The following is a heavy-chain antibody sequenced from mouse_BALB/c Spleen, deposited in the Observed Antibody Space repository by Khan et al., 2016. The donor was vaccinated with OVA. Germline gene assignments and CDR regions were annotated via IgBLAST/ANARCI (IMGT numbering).Heavy chain of an antibody. CDR1: GYTFTDFA. D-gene: IGHD1-3*01. V-gene: IGHV1S137*01. CDR2: ISTYYGDA. CDR3: ARGSGNSRFAY. J-gene: IGHJ3*01. Sequence: VQLQESGAELVRPGVSVKISCKGSGYTFTDFAMHWVKQSHAKSLEWIGVISTYYGDASYNQKFKGKATVTIDKSSSTAYMELARLTSGDSAIYYCARGSGNSRFAYWGQGTLVTVSA.